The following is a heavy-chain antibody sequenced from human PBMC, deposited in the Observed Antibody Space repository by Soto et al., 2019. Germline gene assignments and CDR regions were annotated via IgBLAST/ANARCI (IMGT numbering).Heavy chain of an antibody. D-gene: IGHD3-16*02. J-gene: IGHJ5*02. CDR2: ISGSGGST. V-gene: IGHV3-23*01. CDR3: AKAPSVWGSYRDTPVHDP. CDR1: GFTFSDYA. Sequence: PGGSLRLSCAASGFTFSDYAMSWVRRAPGKGLEWVSAISGSGGSTYYADSVKGRFTISRDNSKNTLYLQMNSLRAEDTAVYYCAKAPSVWGSYRDTPVHDPWGQGTLVTVSS.